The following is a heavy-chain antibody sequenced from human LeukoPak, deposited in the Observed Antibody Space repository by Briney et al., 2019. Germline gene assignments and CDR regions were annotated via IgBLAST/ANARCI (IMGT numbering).Heavy chain of an antibody. D-gene: IGHD2/OR15-2a*01. CDR1: GYTFTGYY. CDR2: INPNSGGT. CDR3: ARDANTTSDAFDI. Sequence: ASVKVSCKASGYTFTGYYMHWVRQAPGQGLEWMGWINPNSGGTNYAQKLQGRVTMTTDTSTSTAYMELRSLRSDDTAVYYCARDANTTSDAFDIWGQGTMVTVSS. V-gene: IGHV1-2*02. J-gene: IGHJ3*02.